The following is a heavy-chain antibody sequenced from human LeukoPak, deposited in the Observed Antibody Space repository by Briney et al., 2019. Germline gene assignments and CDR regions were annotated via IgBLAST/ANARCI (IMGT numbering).Heavy chain of an antibody. J-gene: IGHJ2*01. CDR2: INHSGST. V-gene: IGHV4-34*01. D-gene: IGHD3-9*01. Sequence: SETLSLTCAVYGGSFSGYYWSWIRQPPGKGLEWIGEINHSGSTNYNPSLKSRVTISVDTSKNQFSLKLSSVAAADTAVYYCARQYIDILTGYHRGELYWYFDLWGRGTLVTVPS. CDR3: ARQYIDILTGYHRGELYWYFDL. CDR1: GGSFSGYY.